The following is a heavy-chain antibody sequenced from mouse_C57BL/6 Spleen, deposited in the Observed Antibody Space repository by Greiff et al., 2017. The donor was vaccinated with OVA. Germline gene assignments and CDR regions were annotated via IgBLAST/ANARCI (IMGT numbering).Heavy chain of an antibody. CDR1: GFNIKDDY. Sequence: VHVKQSGAELVRPGASVQLSCTASGFNIKDDYLHWVKQRPEQGLAWIGWIDPENGDTESASKFQGKATITADTSSNTAYLQLSSLTAEDTAVDYCTTRFAYWGQGTLVTVSA. V-gene: IGHV14-4*01. J-gene: IGHJ3*01. CDR2: IDPENGDT. CDR3: TTRFAY.